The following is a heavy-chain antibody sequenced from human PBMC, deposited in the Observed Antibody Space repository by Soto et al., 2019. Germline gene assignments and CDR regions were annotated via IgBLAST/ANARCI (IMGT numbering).Heavy chain of an antibody. D-gene: IGHD6-13*01. CDR1: GGTFSSYT. J-gene: IGHJ4*02. CDR3: ARWGYSSRWFPTDDY. Sequence: QVQLVQSGAEVKKPGSSVKVSCKASGGTFSSYTISWVRQAPGQGLEWMGRIIPILGIANYAQKFQGRVTITADKSTSTAYMELSSLRSEDTAVYYCARWGYSSRWFPTDDYWGQGTLVTVSS. CDR2: IIPILGIA. V-gene: IGHV1-69*02.